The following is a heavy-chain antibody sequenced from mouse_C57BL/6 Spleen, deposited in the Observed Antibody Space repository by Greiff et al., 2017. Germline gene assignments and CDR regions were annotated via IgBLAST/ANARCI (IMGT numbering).Heavy chain of an antibody. CDR1: GFTFSSYA. CDR2: ISDGGSYT. V-gene: IGHV5-4*01. J-gene: IGHJ4*01. CDR3: AREGLGYAMDY. Sequence: EVQLQQSGGGLVKPGGSLKLSCAASGFTFSSYAMSWVRQTPEKRLEWVATISDGGSYTYYPDNVKGRFTISRDNAKNNLYLQMSHLKSEDTAMYYCAREGLGYAMDYWGQGTSVTVSS.